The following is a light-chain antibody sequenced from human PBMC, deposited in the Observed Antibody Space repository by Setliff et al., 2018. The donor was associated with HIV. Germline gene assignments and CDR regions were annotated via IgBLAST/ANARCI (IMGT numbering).Light chain of an antibody. CDR2: EVS. V-gene: IGLV2-14*03. CDR3: ASYTSNSTLV. Sequence: QTVVTQPASVSGSPGQSITISCTGTNSDVGGYNYVSWYQQHPGKATKFIIYEVSNRPSGVSNRFSGSKSGNTASLTISGIQAEDEADYFCASYTSNSTLVFGGGTKVTVL. CDR1: NSDVGGYNY. J-gene: IGLJ2*01.